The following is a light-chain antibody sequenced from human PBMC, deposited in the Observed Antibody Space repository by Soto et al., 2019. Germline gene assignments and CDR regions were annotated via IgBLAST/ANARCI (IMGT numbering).Light chain of an antibody. Sequence: DIQMTQSPSTLSASLRVTVIITCRACQSFSRWLTLPMQKTGKAPKLLIYDAYNLESGVPSRFSGSGSATEFTLTISSLQPDDSATYYCQRYNGTFGQGTRLEI. J-gene: IGKJ5*01. CDR2: DAY. CDR1: QSFSRW. V-gene: IGKV1-5*01. CDR3: QRYNGT.